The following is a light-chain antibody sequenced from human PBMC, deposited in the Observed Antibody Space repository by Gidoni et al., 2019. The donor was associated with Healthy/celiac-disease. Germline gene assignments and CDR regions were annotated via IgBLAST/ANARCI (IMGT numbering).Light chain of an antibody. Sequence: EIVMTQSPAPLSLSPGERATLSCRASQSVSSYVAWYQQKPGQAPRLLIYDASNRATGIPARFSGSGSGTDFTLTIISLEPEDFAVYYCQQRSNWPLTFGGGTKVEIK. CDR1: QSVSSY. J-gene: IGKJ4*01. CDR2: DAS. V-gene: IGKV3-11*01. CDR3: QQRSNWPLT.